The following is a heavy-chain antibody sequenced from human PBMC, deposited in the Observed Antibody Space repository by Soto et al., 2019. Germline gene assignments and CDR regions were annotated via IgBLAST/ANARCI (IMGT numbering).Heavy chain of an antibody. J-gene: IGHJ1*01. D-gene: IGHD4-17*01. CDR1: GFTFSSYA. CDR2: ISYDGSNK. V-gene: IGHV3-30-3*01. CDR3: ARARLPTEKYFQH. Sequence: GESLKISCAASGFTFSSYAMHWVRQAPGKGLEWVAVISYDGSNKYYADSVKGRFTISRDNSKNTLYLQMNSLRAEDTAVYYCARARLPTEKYFQHWGQGTLVTVSS.